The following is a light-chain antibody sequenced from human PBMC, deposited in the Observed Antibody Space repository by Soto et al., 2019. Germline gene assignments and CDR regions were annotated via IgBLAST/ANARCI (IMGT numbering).Light chain of an antibody. J-gene: IGLJ2*01. CDR3: CSYAGKRIFI. CDR2: ENI. CDR1: SSDVGAYDL. Sequence: QSVLTQPASVSGSPGQSITISCIGTSSDVGAYDLVSWYQQHPGTAPRLIIYENIRRPSTITSRFSGSKSGNTASLTISGLRAEDEATYHCCSYAGKRIFIFGGGTKLTVL. V-gene: IGLV2-23*01.